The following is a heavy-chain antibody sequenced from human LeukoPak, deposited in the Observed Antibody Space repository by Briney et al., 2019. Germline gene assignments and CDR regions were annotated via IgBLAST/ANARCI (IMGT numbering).Heavy chain of an antibody. CDR3: ARDYGGQASFHYYYYYMDV. V-gene: IGHV1-69*05. J-gene: IGHJ6*03. D-gene: IGHD4-23*01. CDR1: GGTFSRYA. CDR2: IIPIFGTA. Sequence: ASVKVSCKASGGTFSRYAISWVRQAPGQGLEWMGGIIPIFGTANYAQRFQGRVTITTDESTSTAYMELSSLRSEDTAVYYCARDYGGQASFHYYYYYMDVWGKGTTVTVSS.